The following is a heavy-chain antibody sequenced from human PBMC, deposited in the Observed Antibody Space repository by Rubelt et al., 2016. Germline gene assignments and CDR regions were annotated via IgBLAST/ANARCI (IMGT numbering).Heavy chain of an antibody. Sequence: GSLRLSCAASGFTFSHYSMNWVRQAPGKGLEWVSSISTSSSYIYYADSVKGRFTISRDNAKNSLYLQMNRLRAEDTAVYYCARRGGYCSSTSCYDSWGQGTLVTVSS. CDR3: ARRGGYCSSTSCYDS. CDR2: ISTSSSYI. J-gene: IGHJ4*02. D-gene: IGHD2-2*01. V-gene: IGHV3-21*01. CDR1: GFTFSHYS.